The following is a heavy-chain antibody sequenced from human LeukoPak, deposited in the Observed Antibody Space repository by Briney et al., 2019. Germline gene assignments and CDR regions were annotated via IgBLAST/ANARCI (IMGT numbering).Heavy chain of an antibody. D-gene: IGHD3-3*01. CDR3: ARIYYDSWSGYSWFDP. CDR1: GFTFSSYS. V-gene: IGHV3-48*04. Sequence: PGGSLRLSCAASGFTFSSYSMNWVRQAPGKGLEWVSHITASGTAMFYADSVKGRFTISRDNAQSSLFLQMNSLRVDDTAVYHCARIYYDSWSGYSWFDPWGQGILVTVSP. CDR2: ITASGTAM. J-gene: IGHJ5*02.